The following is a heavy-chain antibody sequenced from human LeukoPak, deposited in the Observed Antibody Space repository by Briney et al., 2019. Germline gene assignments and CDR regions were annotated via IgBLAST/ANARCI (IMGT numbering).Heavy chain of an antibody. V-gene: IGHV3-21*01. D-gene: IGHD5-18*01. J-gene: IGHJ4*02. CDR2: ISSSSIYI. CDR3: ARGGDNYGYNFDY. Sequence: GGSLRLSCAASGFTFSNYNMNWVRQAPGKGLEWVSSISSSSIYIYYADSVKGRFTISRDNAKNSLYLQMNSLRAEDTAVYYCARGGDNYGYNFDYWGQGTLVTVSS. CDR1: GFTFSNYN.